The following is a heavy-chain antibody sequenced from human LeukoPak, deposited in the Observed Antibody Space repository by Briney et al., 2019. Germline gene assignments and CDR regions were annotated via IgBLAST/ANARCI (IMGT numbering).Heavy chain of an antibody. CDR2: INPNSGGT. D-gene: IGHD6-13*01. Sequence: ASVKVTCTASGYTFTDYYMHWVRQAPGQGLEWMGWINPNSGGTNYAQKFQGRVTITRDTSISTAYMELSRLRSDDTAVFYCAREEVIAAAGPTLDYWGQGALVTVSS. CDR3: AREEVIAAAGPTLDY. CDR1: GYTFTDYY. V-gene: IGHV1-2*02. J-gene: IGHJ4*02.